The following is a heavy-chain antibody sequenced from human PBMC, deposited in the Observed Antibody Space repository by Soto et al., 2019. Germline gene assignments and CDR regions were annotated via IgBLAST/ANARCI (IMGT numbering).Heavy chain of an antibody. D-gene: IGHD1-20*01. V-gene: IGHV3-23*01. Sequence: EVQLLDSGGGLVQPGESLRLPCAASGFSVTTYAMSWVRQAPGKGLEWVSTTGISGRTTYYADSVKGRFTVSRDDSKNTLDLQMSSLRAEDTAVYYCATVHNTSRSFDYWGQGTLVTVSS. CDR1: GFSVTTYA. CDR3: ATVHNTSRSFDY. J-gene: IGHJ4*02. CDR2: TGISGRTT.